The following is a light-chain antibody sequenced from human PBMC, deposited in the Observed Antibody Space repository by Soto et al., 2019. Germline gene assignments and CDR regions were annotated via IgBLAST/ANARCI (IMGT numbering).Light chain of an antibody. J-gene: IGLJ1*01. V-gene: IGLV2-8*01. CDR1: SSDVGGYNY. CDR2: EVS. CDR3: LSYADSTYV. Sequence: QSVLTQPPSASGSPGQSVTISCAGTSSDVGGYNYVYWYQQYPGKVPKLMIYEVSERPSGVPYRFSGSKSGNTAFLTVSGLQAEDEADSYCLSYADSTYVFGTGTKLTVL.